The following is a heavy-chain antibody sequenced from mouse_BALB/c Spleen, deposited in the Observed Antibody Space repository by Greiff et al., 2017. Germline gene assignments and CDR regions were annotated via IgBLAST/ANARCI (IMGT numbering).Heavy chain of an antibody. J-gene: IGHJ2*01. CDR1: GFTFTDYY. V-gene: IGHV7-3*02. CDR3: ARDQMGGGYYFDY. D-gene: IGHD2-3*01. CDR2: IRNKANGYTT. Sequence: EVQLVESGGGLVQPGGSLRLSCATSGFTFTDYYMSWVRQPPGKALEWLGFIRNKANGYTTEYSASVKGRFTISRDNSQSILYLQMNTLRAEDSATYYCARDQMGGGYYFDYWGQGTTLTVSS.